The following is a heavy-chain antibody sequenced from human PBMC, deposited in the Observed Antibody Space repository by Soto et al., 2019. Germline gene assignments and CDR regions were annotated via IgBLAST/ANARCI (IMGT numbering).Heavy chain of an antibody. D-gene: IGHD6-19*01. V-gene: IGHV4-34*01. Sequence: PSETLSLTCAVYGGSFSGYYWSWIRQPPGKGLEWIGEINHSGSTNYNPSLKSRVTISVDTSKNQFSLKLSSVTAADTAVYYCARATGGWYNYYYYYMDVWGKGTTVTVSS. CDR2: INHSGST. J-gene: IGHJ6*03. CDR3: ARATGGWYNYYYYYMDV. CDR1: GGSFSGYY.